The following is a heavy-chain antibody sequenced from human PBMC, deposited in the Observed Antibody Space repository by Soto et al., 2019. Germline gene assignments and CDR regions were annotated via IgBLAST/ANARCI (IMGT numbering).Heavy chain of an antibody. D-gene: IGHD6-13*01. V-gene: IGHV4-59*08. CDR3: AIASYSSSWPEYFQH. CDR2: IYYSGST. J-gene: IGHJ1*01. CDR1: GGSISSYY. Sequence: PSETLSLTCTVSGGSISSYYWSWIRQPPGKGLEWIGYIYYSGSTNYNPSLKSRVTISVDTSKNQFSLKLSSVTAADTAVYYCAIASYSSSWPEYFQHWGQGTLVTVSS.